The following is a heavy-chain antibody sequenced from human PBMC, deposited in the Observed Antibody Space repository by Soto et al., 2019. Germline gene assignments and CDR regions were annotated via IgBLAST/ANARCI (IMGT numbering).Heavy chain of an antibody. CDR2: INSDGSIK. V-gene: IGHV3-7*03. Sequence: GGSLRLSCATSGFTFDRCWMSWVRQAPGKGLEWVANINSDGSIKYYVDSVKGRFTISRDNSKNTLYLQMNSLRVGDTAVYFCAKTRGLPSEFDHWGQGSLVTSPQ. CDR1: GFTFDRCW. CDR3: AKTRGLPSEFDH. J-gene: IGHJ4*02.